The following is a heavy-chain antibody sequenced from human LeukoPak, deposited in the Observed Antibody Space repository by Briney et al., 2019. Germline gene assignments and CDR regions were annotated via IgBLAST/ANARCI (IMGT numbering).Heavy chain of an antibody. J-gene: IGHJ4*02. CDR2: IYTSGST. D-gene: IGHD4-23*01. V-gene: IGHV4-61*02. Sequence: TLSLTCTVSGGSISSGSYYWSWIRQPAGKGLEWIGRIYTSGSTYYNPSLKSRVTISVDTSKNQFSLKLSSVTAADTAVYYCARLPYYGGYSRSFHYWGQGTLVTVSS. CDR1: GGSISSGSYY. CDR3: ARLPYYGGYSRSFHY.